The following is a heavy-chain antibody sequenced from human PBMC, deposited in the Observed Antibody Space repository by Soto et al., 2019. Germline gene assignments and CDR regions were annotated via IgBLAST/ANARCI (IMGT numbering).Heavy chain of an antibody. V-gene: IGHV3-33*01. CDR3: ARASGWYAYYYGMDV. Sequence: GGSLRLSCAASGFTFSSYGMHWVRQAPGKGLEWVAVIWYDGSNKYYADSVKGRFTISSDNSKNTLYLQMNGLRAEDTAVYYCARASGWYAYYYGMDVWGQGTTVTVSS. CDR2: IWYDGSNK. D-gene: IGHD6-19*01. CDR1: GFTFSSYG. J-gene: IGHJ6*02.